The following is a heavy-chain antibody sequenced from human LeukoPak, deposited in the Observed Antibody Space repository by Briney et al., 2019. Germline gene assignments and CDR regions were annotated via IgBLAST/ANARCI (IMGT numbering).Heavy chain of an antibody. CDR1: GYSFTNYW. Sequence: GESLKISCKGSGYSFTNYWIGWVRQMPGKGLEWMGIIYPGDSDTRYSPSFQGQVTISADKSISTAYLQWSSLKASDTAIYYCLRSSSWLYYFDYWAREPWSPSP. V-gene: IGHV5-51*01. D-gene: IGHD6-13*01. CDR3: LRSSSWLYYFDY. J-gene: IGHJ4*02. CDR2: IYPGDSDT.